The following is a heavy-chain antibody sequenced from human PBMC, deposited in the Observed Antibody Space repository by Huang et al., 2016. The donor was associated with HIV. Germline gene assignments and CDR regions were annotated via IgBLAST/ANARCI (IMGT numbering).Heavy chain of an antibody. CDR2: INGGNGDT. CDR3: ARDPLDIRRHFDF. CDR1: GYTFSSHA. D-gene: IGHD3-3*01. Sequence: QVQLVQSGAEVKKPGTSVKVSFKTSGYTFSSHALHWLRQAPGERPEWMGWINGGNGDTKYSQEFQGRVTITSDTSANIGYMELNSLLSEDTAVYYCARDPLDIRRHFDFWGQGSLVTVSS. V-gene: IGHV1-3*01. J-gene: IGHJ4*02.